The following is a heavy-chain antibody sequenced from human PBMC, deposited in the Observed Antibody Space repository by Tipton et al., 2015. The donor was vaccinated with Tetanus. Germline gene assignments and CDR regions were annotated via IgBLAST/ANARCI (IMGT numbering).Heavy chain of an antibody. CDR2: IFYSGAT. CDR3: ARWIAVTGTDFDF. Sequence: TLSLTCSVSGGSIGGSGYYWGWVRQPPGKGLGWIGRIFYSGATYYNPSLKSRVTISVDTSKKQFSLKLTSVTAADTAVYYCARWIAVTGTDFDFWGQGALVTVSS. D-gene: IGHD6-19*01. J-gene: IGHJ4*02. CDR1: GGSIGGSGYY. V-gene: IGHV4-39*01.